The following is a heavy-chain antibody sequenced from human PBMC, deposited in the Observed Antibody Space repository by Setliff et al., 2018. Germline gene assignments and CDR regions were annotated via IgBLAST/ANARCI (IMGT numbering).Heavy chain of an antibody. J-gene: IGHJ1*01. CDR2: ISYSGIT. CDR1: GASVSSHY. CDR3: VRGGYSEYFQD. D-gene: IGHD1-1*01. V-gene: IGHV4-59*02. Sequence: SETLSLTCNVSGASVSSHYWDWIRQPPGKGLEWIGFISYSGITTYNVSLKSRVSISVDTSKNQLSLTLSSVTAADTAVYYCVRGGYSEYFQDWGRGTLVTVSS.